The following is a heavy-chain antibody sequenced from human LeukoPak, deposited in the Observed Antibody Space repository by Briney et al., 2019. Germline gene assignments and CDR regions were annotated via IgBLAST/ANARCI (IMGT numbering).Heavy chain of an antibody. CDR2: IKQDGSEK. D-gene: IGHD6-19*01. Sequence: GGSLRLSCADSGFTFSSYWMNWVRQAPGKGLEWVANIKQDGSEKYYVDSVKGRFTISRDNTKNSLYLQMNSLRAEDTAVYYCAGGSGWLIDYWGQGTLVTVSS. V-gene: IGHV3-7*01. J-gene: IGHJ4*02. CDR1: GFTFSSYW. CDR3: AGGSGWLIDY.